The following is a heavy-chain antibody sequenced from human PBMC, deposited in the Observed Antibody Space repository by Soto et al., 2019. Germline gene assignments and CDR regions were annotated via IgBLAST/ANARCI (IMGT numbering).Heavy chain of an antibody. CDR2: ISTNGGST. D-gene: IGHD3-22*01. Sequence: PGGSLRLSCSASGFTFSIYAMHWVRQAPGKELEYVSSISTNGGSTHYADSVKGRFTISRDNSKNTQYLQMSSLRADDTAVYYCVKGEYYYDSSGYYPFDYWGQGTLVTVS. V-gene: IGHV3-64D*06. CDR1: GFTFSIYA. CDR3: VKGEYYYDSSGYYPFDY. J-gene: IGHJ4*02.